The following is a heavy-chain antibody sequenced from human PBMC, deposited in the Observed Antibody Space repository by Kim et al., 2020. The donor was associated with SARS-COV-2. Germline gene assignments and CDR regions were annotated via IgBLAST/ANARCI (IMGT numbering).Heavy chain of an antibody. CDR3: AKDNWWQRVIDAFDV. Sequence: GGSLRLSCAASGFTFSDYYMSWVRQAPGKGLEWVANITQDASEKLFLASVKGRFTISRDNAKNLLYLQMNSLRAEDTALYYCAKDNWWQRVIDAFDVWG. V-gene: IGHV3-7*03. D-gene: IGHD1-20*01. CDR2: ITQDASEK. CDR1: GFTFSDYY. J-gene: IGHJ3*01.